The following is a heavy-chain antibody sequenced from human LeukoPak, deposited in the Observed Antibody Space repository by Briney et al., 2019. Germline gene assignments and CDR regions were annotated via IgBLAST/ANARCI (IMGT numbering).Heavy chain of an antibody. CDR3: ARGWGGNTPHLWYYYYYMDV. J-gene: IGHJ6*03. CDR2: INPNSGGT. Sequence: ASVKVSCKASGYTFTGYYMHWVRQAPGQGLEWMGWINPNSGGTNYAQKFQGRVTMTRDTSISTAYMELSRLRSDDTAVYYCARGWGGNTPHLWYYYYYMDVWGKGTTVTVSS. CDR1: GYTFTGYY. V-gene: IGHV1-2*02. D-gene: IGHD4-23*01.